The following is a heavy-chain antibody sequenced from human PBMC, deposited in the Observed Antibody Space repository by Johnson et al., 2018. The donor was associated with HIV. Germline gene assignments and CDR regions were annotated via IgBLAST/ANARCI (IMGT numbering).Heavy chain of an antibody. CDR3: ARSSTVVTPHDI. Sequence: VQLVESGGVVVQPGGSLRLSCAASGFTFDDYTMHWVRQAPGKGLEWVSLISWDGGSTYYADSVKGRFTISRDNAKNSLYQQMNSLRAEDTAVYYCARSSTVVTPHDIWGQGTMVTVSS. V-gene: IGHV3-43*01. J-gene: IGHJ3*02. CDR2: ISWDGGST. D-gene: IGHD4-23*01. CDR1: GFTFDDYT.